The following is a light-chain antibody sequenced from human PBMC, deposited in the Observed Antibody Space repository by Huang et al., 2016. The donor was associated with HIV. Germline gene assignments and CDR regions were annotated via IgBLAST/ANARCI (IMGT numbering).Light chain of an antibody. Sequence: DIVMTQSPDSLTVSLGERATIHCKSSQSLLYSSNSKNYLNWYQQKPGQPPKLLISWAPARESGVPDRFSGSGSGTNFTLTINSLQAEDMAVYYCQQHYNSLWTFGQGTKLEIK. CDR2: WAP. CDR1: QSLLYSSNSKNY. V-gene: IGKV4-1*01. J-gene: IGKJ1*01. CDR3: QQHYNSLWT.